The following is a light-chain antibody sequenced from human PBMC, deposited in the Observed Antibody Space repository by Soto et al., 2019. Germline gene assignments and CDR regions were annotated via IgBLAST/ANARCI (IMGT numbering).Light chain of an antibody. J-gene: IGLJ3*02. V-gene: IGLV2-14*01. Sequence: QSVLTQPASVSGSPGQSITISCTGTSSDVGGYNYVSWYQQHPGKAPKLIIYEVSNRPSGLSNRFSGSNSGNPASLTIAGHQAEDAADYYCSSYTSSSTWVFGGGTKLTVL. CDR1: SSDVGGYNY. CDR2: EVS. CDR3: SSYTSSSTWV.